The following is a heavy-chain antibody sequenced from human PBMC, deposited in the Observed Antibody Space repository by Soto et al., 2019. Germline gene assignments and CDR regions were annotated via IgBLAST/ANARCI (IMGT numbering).Heavy chain of an antibody. CDR2: IYYSGST. V-gene: IGHV4-61*01. D-gene: IGHD6-19*01. CDR1: GGSVSSGSYY. CDR3: ERCQQWLAQYDP. J-gene: IGHJ5*02. Sequence: SETLSLTCTVSGGSVSSGSYYWSWIRQPPGKGLEWIGYIYYSGSTNYNPSLKSRVTISVDTSKNQFSLKLSSVTAADSAVYYCERCQQWLAQYDPLGQGTLVTVSS.